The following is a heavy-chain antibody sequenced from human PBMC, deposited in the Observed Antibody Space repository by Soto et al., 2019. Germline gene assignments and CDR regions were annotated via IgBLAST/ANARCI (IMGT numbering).Heavy chain of an antibody. CDR3: ARKGAGYSYGYAFDY. Sequence: QVQLMQSGAEVKKPGSSVKVSCKASGGTFSSYAIGWVRQAPGQGLEWMGGIIPIFGTANYAQKFQGRVTITADESTSTAYMELSSLRSEDTAVYYCARKGAGYSYGYAFDYWGQGTLVTVSS. V-gene: IGHV1-69*01. CDR2: IIPIFGTA. CDR1: GGTFSSYA. D-gene: IGHD5-18*01. J-gene: IGHJ4*02.